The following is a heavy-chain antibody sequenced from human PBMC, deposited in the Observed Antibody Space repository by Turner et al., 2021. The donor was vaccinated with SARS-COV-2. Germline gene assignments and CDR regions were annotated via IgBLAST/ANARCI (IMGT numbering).Heavy chain of an antibody. CDR1: GFTFSIYW. D-gene: IGHD5-18*01. CDR2: INSDGSST. Sequence: EVQLVGSGGGLVQPGGSLRLSCAASGFTFSIYWMHWVRQAPGKGLVWVSRINSDGSSTSYADSVKGRFTISRDNAKNTLYLQMNSLRAEDTAVYYCAREGHTAMGVFFDYWGQGTLVTVSS. J-gene: IGHJ4*02. CDR3: AREGHTAMGVFFDY. V-gene: IGHV3-74*01.